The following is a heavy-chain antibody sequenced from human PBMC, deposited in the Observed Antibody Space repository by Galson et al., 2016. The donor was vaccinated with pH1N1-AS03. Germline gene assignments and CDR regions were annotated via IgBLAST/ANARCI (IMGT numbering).Heavy chain of an antibody. CDR1: GFTSSSFV. J-gene: IGHJ4*02. D-gene: IGHD5/OR15-5a*01. CDR2: ITGSGGTT. CDR3: AKDLRSKIKVSGFDY. Sequence: SLRLSCAASGFTSSSFVMSWVRQAPGKGLEWVAAITGSGGTTYYGDSVKGRFTVSRDNSNNTLYLELNSLRAGDTAIYYCAKDLRSKIKVSGFDYWGQGALVTVSS. V-gene: IGHV3-23*01.